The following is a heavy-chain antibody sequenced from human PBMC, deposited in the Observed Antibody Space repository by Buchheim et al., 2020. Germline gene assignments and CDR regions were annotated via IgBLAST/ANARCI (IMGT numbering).Heavy chain of an antibody. J-gene: IGHJ4*02. CDR1: GFTFSSYA. Sequence: QVQLVESGGGVVQPGRSLRLSCAASGFTFSSYAMHWVRQAPGKGLEWVAVISYDGSNKYYADSVKGRFTISRDNYKNTLYLQMNSLRAEDTAVYYCASLLWFGELLPNQGGDYWGQGTL. D-gene: IGHD3-10*01. CDR2: ISYDGSNK. CDR3: ASLLWFGELLPNQGGDY. V-gene: IGHV3-30-3*01.